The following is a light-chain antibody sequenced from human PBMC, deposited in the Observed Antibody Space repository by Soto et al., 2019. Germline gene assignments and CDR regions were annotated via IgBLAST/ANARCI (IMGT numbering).Light chain of an antibody. V-gene: IGKV3-15*01. CDR3: QQNNSSPLT. CDR1: QSIADT. Sequence: EVVMRQSPATLSVSLGEGATLSCRASQSIADTLAWYQHKPGQTPRLLIYDTSTWASGVPSRFSGSRSGAEFTLTINSLQSEDFAVYYCQQNNSSPLTFGGGTKVEIK. J-gene: IGKJ4*01. CDR2: DTS.